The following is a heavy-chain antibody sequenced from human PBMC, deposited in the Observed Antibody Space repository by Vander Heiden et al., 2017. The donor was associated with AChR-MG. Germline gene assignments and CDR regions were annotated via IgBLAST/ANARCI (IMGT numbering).Heavy chain of an antibody. CDR1: GYGFTRDW. D-gene: IGHD4-17*01. Sequence: EVQLVQCGAEVKEPGESLKISCKGSGYGFTRDWMDGVGQMPGKGLEWMEIIYPGDSDTRYSPSFQGQVTISADKSISTAYLQWRSLKASDTAMYCCARRGPRGDLPTNWGQGTLVTVSS. V-gene: IGHV5-51*01. CDR3: ARRGPRGDLPTN. CDR2: IYPGDSDT. J-gene: IGHJ4*02.